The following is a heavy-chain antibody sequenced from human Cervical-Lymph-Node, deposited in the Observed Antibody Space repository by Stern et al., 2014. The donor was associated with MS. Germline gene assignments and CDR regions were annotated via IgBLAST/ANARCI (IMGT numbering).Heavy chain of an antibody. J-gene: IGHJ6*02. CDR2: INTLGGST. CDR3: AREYVEASGVGYLYYGLDV. V-gene: IGHV1-46*01. CDR1: GDTFINYY. D-gene: IGHD2-21*02. Sequence: QVHLGESGAEVKKPGASVKVSCKASGDTFINYYMHWVRQAPGHGLEWMGIINTLGGSTDYTQKFQGRLTMTRDKSTTTVSLELSGLRPEDTAVYYGAREYVEASGVGYLYYGLDVWGQGTTVIVSS.